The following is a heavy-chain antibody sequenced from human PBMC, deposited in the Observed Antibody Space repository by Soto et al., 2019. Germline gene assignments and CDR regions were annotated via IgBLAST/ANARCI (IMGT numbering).Heavy chain of an antibody. CDR2: IIPILGIA. V-gene: IGHV1-69*02. CDR3: ARGVYDFWSGSFDY. Sequence: QVQLVQSGAEVKKPGSSVKLSCKASGGTFSSYTISWVRQAPGQGLEWMGRIIPILGIANYAQKFQGRVTITADKSTSTAYMELSSLRSEDTAVYYCARGVYDFWSGSFDYWGQGTLVTVSS. CDR1: GGTFSSYT. D-gene: IGHD3-3*01. J-gene: IGHJ4*02.